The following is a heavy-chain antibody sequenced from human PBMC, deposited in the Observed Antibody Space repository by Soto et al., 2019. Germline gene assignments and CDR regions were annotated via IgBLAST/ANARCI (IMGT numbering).Heavy chain of an antibody. CDR2: ISKSDYT. J-gene: IGHJ4*02. D-gene: IGHD2-2*01. Sequence: GGSLRLSCTVSGFSFNNYGINWVRQAPGKGLEWVSSISKSDYTYYSDSVKGRFTISRDNAKNSVSLQMNTLRVEDTAVYYCAREDSIIIPAVSDFWGQGTLVTVSS. CDR1: GFSFNNYG. V-gene: IGHV3-21*01. CDR3: AREDSIIIPAVSDF.